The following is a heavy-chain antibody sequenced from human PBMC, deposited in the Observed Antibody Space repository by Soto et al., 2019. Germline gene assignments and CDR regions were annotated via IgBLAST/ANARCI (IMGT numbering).Heavy chain of an antibody. D-gene: IGHD6-13*01. CDR2: ISYDGSNK. V-gene: IGHV3-30-3*01. J-gene: IGHJ5*02. CDR1: GFTFSSYA. Sequence: QVQLVESGGGVVQPGRSLRLSCAASGFTFSSYAMHWVRQAPGKGLEWVAVISYDGSNKYYADSVKGRFTISRDNSKNTLYLQMNSLRAEDTAVYYCARGIAAAGPSWGQGTLATVSS. CDR3: ARGIAAAGPS.